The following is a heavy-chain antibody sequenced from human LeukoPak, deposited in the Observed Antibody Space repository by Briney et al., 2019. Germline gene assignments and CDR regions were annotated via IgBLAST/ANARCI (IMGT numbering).Heavy chain of an antibody. J-gene: IGHJ3*02. D-gene: IGHD3-3*01. Sequence: ASVKVSCKASGYTFTSYGISWVRQAPGQGLEWMGWISAYNGNTNYAQKLQGRVTMTTDTSTSTAYMELRSLRSDDTAVYYCARVPLDFWSGYYIIGAFDIWGQGTMVTVSS. CDR3: ARVPLDFWSGYYIIGAFDI. V-gene: IGHV1-18*01. CDR1: GYTFTSYG. CDR2: ISAYNGNT.